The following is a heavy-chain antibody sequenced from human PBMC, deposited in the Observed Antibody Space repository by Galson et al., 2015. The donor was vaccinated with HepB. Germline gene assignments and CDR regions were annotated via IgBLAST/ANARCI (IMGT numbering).Heavy chain of an antibody. Sequence: SLRLSCAASGFDFRQYGMDWVRQAPGRGLEWVAIVWFDGCQTHYANSLKGRFTISRDNSKNILYLQMDSLRVEDTAVYYCSTERPDGGMDVWGKGTTVIVSS. D-gene: IGHD3-16*01. J-gene: IGHJ6*04. V-gene: IGHV3-33*07. CDR3: STERPDGGMDV. CDR2: VWFDGCQT. CDR1: GFDFRQYG.